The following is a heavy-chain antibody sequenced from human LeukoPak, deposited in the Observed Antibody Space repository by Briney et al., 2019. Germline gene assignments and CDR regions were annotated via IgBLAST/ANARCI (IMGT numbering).Heavy chain of an antibody. J-gene: IGHJ4*02. CDR2: IYYSGST. D-gene: IGHD1-7*01. V-gene: IGHV4-31*03. CDR1: GGSISSGGYY. Sequence: SETLSLTCTVSGGSISSGGYYWSWIRRHPGKGLEWIGYIYYSGSTYYNPSLKSRVTISVDTSKNQFSLKLSSVTAADTAMYYCARAHQNYVGYFDYWGQGTLVTVSS. CDR3: ARAHQNYVGYFDY.